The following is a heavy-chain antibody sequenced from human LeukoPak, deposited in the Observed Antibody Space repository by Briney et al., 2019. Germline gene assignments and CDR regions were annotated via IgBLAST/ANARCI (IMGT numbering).Heavy chain of an antibody. J-gene: IGHJ6*03. V-gene: IGHV1-2*02. D-gene: IGHD3-10*01. CDR1: GYTFTGYY. Sequence: ASVKASCKASGYTFTGYYMHWVRQAPGQGLEWMGWINPNSGGTNYAQKFQGRVTMTRDTSISTAYMELSRLRSDDTAVYYCARDGMVRGVYYYIDVWGKGTTVTVSS. CDR2: INPNSGGT. CDR3: ARDGMVRGVYYYIDV.